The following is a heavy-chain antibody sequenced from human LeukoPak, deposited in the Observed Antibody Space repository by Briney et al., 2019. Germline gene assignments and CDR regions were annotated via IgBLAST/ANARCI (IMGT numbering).Heavy chain of an antibody. J-gene: IGHJ4*02. V-gene: IGHV4-38-2*01. D-gene: IGHD5-24*01. CDR1: GYSISSGYY. Sequence: PSETLSLTCAVSGYSISSGYYWGWIRQPPGKGLEWIGSIYHSRSTYYNPSLKSRVTISVDTSKNQFSLKLSSVTAADTAVYYCARLDGYNYVLGYWGQGTLVTVSS. CDR2: IYHSRST. CDR3: ARLDGYNYVLGY.